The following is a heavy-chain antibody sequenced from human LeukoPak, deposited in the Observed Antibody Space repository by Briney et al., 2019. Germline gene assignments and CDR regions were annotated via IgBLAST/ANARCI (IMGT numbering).Heavy chain of an antibody. CDR3: ARDLGITLVRGALYYYGMDV. CDR2: IIPIFGTA. CDR1: GYTFTSYG. D-gene: IGHD3-10*01. V-gene: IGHV1-69*13. J-gene: IGHJ6*02. Sequence: ASVKVSCKASGYTFTSYGISWVRQAPGQGLEWMGGIIPIFGTANYAQKFQGRVTITADESTSTAYMELSSLRSEDTAVYYCARDLGITLVRGALYYYGMDVWGQGTTVTVSS.